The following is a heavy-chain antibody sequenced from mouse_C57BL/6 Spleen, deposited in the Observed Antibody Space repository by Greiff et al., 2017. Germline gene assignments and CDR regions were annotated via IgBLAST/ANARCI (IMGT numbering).Heavy chain of an antibody. D-gene: IGHD2-1*01. CDR1: GFSLTSYG. CDR3: ANQYGNDAMDY. Sequence: VHLVESGPGLVQPSQSLSITCTVSGFSLTSYGVHWVRQSPGKGLEWLGVIWRGGSTDYNAAFMSSLGITKDNSKSHVFFKMNSLQADDTAIYYCANQYGNDAMDYWGQGTSVTVAS. CDR2: IWRGGST. J-gene: IGHJ4*01. V-gene: IGHV2-5*01.